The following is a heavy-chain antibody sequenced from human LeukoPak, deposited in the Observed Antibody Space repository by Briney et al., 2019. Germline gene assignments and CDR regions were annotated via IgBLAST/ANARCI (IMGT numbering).Heavy chain of an antibody. Sequence: GGSLRLSCLASGFTFSNYGIHWVRLAPGKGLEWVAVISNDGSKKFYGDSVKGRFTISRDNAKNTLYLQMNSLRVEDTAVYYCARGEEYLGQGRPFDIWGQGTMVTVSS. CDR2: ISNDGSKK. CDR1: GFTFSNYG. V-gene: IGHV3-30*03. J-gene: IGHJ3*02. CDR3: ARGEEYLGQGRPFDI. D-gene: IGHD3-16*01.